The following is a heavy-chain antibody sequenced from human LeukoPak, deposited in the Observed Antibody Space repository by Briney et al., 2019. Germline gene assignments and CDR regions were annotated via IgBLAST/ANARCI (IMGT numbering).Heavy chain of an antibody. V-gene: IGHV3-21*01. CDR2: ISSSSSYI. Sequence: GGSLRLSCAASGFTFGNYGMSWVRQAPGKGLEWVSSISSSSSYIYYADSVKGRFTISRDNAKNSLYLQMNSLRAEDTAVYYCARTIDYDILTGPMDVWGKGTTVTISS. J-gene: IGHJ6*03. CDR1: GFTFGNYG. CDR3: ARTIDYDILTGPMDV. D-gene: IGHD3-9*01.